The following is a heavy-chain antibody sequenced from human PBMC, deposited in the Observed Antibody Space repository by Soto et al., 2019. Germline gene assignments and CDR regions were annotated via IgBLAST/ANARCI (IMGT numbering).Heavy chain of an antibody. V-gene: IGHV3-73*02. Sequence: EVQLVESGGGLVQPGESLKLSCAASGSTLSGSAVHWVRQASGKGLEWVGRIRSKTHSYATEYIASVKGRFTMSRDDSNNTAYLQINGLKTDDTAVYYCTRSGGSYSFGYWGQGTLVTVSS. D-gene: IGHD1-26*01. CDR3: TRSGGSYSFGY. CDR1: GSTLSGSA. J-gene: IGHJ4*02. CDR2: IRSKTHSYAT.